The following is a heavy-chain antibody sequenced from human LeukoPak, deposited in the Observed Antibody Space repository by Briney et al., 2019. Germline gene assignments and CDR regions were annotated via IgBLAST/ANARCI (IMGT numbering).Heavy chain of an antibody. V-gene: IGHV1-24*01. CDR1: GYTLTELS. CDR2: FDPEDGET. CDR3: ATAPYDFWSGYYTRY. D-gene: IGHD3-3*01. J-gene: IGHJ4*02. Sequence: ASXKVSCKVSGYTLTELSMHWVRQAPGKGVEWMGGFDPEDGETIYAQKFQGRVTMNEDTYTDKDYMELRRRRAGETAVYYCATAPYDFWSGYYTRYWGQGTLVTVSS.